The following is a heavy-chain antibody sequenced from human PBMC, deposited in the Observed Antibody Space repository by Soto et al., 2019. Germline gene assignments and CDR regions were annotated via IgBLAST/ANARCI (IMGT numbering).Heavy chain of an antibody. CDR1: GNIFTGYG. J-gene: IGHJ4*02. Sequence: GGSLRLSCAASGNIFTGYGMHWVRQPPGKGLEWVAIIRHDGSNIFYADSVRGRFTISRDNSKNTLYLQMNSLRVEDTAVYYCARVFLVGRPSSGYTVYWCQGTLVTVFS. CDR2: IRHDGSNI. V-gene: IGHV3-33*01. CDR3: ARVFLVGRPSSGYTVY. D-gene: IGHD3-16*02.